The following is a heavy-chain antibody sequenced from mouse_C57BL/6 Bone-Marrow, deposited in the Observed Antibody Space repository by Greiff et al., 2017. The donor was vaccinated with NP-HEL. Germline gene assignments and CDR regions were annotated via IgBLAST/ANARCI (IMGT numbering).Heavy chain of an antibody. CDR1: GYTFTDYY. D-gene: IGHD1-2*01. Sequence: VQLQQSGPELVKPGASVKISCKASGYTFTDYYMNWVKQSHGKSLEWIGDINPNNGGTSYNQKFKGKATLTVDKSSSTAYLELRSLTSEDSAVYYGATRVGKATAYYYAMDYWGQGTSVTVSS. J-gene: IGHJ4*01. CDR2: INPNNGGT. CDR3: ATRVGKATAYYYAMDY. V-gene: IGHV1-26*01.